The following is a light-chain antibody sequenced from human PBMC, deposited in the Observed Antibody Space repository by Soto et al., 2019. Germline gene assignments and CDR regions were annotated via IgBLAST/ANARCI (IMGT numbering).Light chain of an antibody. V-gene: IGKV1-5*03. Sequence: DIPMTQSPSTLSASVGDRVTITCRASQNINTWLAWYQQKPGKAPNLLIYKASTLEGGVPSRFSGSDSGTEFTLTISSLQPDDFATYYCQHYNSFPWTFGQGTKV. J-gene: IGKJ1*01. CDR2: KAS. CDR3: QHYNSFPWT. CDR1: QNINTW.